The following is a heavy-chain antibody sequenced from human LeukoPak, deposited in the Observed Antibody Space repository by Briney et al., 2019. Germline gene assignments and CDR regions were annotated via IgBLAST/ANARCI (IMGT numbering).Heavy chain of an antibody. Sequence: SETLSLTCTVSGGSISSYYWSWIRQPPGKGLEWIGYIYYSGNTYYNPSLKSRVTISVDTSKNEFSLKLSSVTAADTAVYYCVRWTAGTTEDSWGQGTLVTVSS. CDR1: GGSISSYY. J-gene: IGHJ4*02. V-gene: IGHV4-59*08. D-gene: IGHD1-1*01. CDR3: VRWTAGTTEDS. CDR2: IYYSGNT.